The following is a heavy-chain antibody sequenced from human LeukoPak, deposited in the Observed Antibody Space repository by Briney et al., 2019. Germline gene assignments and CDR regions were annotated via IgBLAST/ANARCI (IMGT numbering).Heavy chain of an antibody. J-gene: IGHJ4*02. Sequence: SETLSLTCTVSGGSISSGSYYWSWIRQPAGKGLEWIGHIYTSGSTNYNPSLKSRVTISVDTSRNQFSLKLSSVTAADTAVYYCAREGIGVVNYWGQGTLVTVSS. CDR2: IYTSGST. CDR1: GGSISSGSYY. D-gene: IGHD3-3*01. V-gene: IGHV4-61*09. CDR3: AREGIGVVNY.